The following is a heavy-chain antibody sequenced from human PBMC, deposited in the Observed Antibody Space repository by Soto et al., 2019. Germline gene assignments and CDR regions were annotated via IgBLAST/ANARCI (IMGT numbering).Heavy chain of an antibody. CDR2: IYHSGST. Sequence: SETLSLTCAVSGYSISSGYYWGWIRQPPGKGLEWIGSIYHSGSTYYNPPLKSRVTIFVDTSKNQLSLKLSSVTAADTAVYYCARHWIAGSSIPWGQGTLVTVSS. D-gene: IGHD2-21*01. CDR1: GYSISSGYY. V-gene: IGHV4-38-2*01. CDR3: ARHWIAGSSIP. J-gene: IGHJ5*02.